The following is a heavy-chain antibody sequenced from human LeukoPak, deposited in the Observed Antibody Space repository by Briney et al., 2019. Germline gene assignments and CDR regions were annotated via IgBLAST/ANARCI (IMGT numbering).Heavy chain of an antibody. J-gene: IGHJ4*02. CDR3: ARHVRQQLPPKAFDY. V-gene: IGHV4-39*01. CDR1: GATLSNTDFY. D-gene: IGHD6-13*01. Sequence: SETLSLTCTVSGATLSNTDFYWGWSRQPPGKGLQWIGNIYYSGSTYNNPSLSSRVSMSVDTSKNQFSLKMTSVTAADTAVYYCARHVRQQLPPKAFDYWGQGTLVTVSS. CDR2: IYYSGST.